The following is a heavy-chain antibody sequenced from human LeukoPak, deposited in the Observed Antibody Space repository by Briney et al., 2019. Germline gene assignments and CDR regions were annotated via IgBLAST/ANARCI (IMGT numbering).Heavy chain of an antibody. CDR3: AKALNYYDRAYDM. CDR1: GFSFSSYG. D-gene: IGHD3-22*01. V-gene: IGHV3-30*18. J-gene: IGHJ3*02. Sequence: GRSLRLSCAASGFSFSSYGMHWVRQVPGKGLEWVAVISYDGSNKYYADSVKGRFTISRDNSKNTLHMQMNTLRAEDTAMYYCAKALNYYDRAYDMWGQGTVVTVSS. CDR2: ISYDGSNK.